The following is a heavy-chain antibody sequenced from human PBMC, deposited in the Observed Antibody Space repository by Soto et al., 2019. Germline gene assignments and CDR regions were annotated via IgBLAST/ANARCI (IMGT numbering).Heavy chain of an antibody. D-gene: IGHD3-3*01. CDR2: ISKSSSVI. CDR3: ASVNLRFSYGIDV. J-gene: IGHJ6*02. Sequence: EVQLVESGGGLVQPGGSLRLSCADSGSTFSSSEMHWVRQAPGKGLEWVSYISKSSSVIYYADSVKGRFTTSRDNAKNLLYLQMNSLRAEDTAVYFCASVNLRFSYGIDVWGQGTTVTVSS. V-gene: IGHV3-48*03. CDR1: GSTFSSSE.